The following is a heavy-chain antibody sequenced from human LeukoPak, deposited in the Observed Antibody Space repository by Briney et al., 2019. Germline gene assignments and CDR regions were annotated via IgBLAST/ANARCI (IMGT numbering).Heavy chain of an antibody. J-gene: IGHJ6*02. Sequence: PSETLSLTCTVSGGSISSYYWSWIRQPAGKGLEWIGYIYYSGSTNYNPSLKSRVTISVDTSKNQFSLNLSSVTAADTAVYYCARQDYYYYGMDVWGQGTTVTVSS. CDR3: ARQDYYYYGMDV. CDR1: GGSISSYY. CDR2: IYYSGST. V-gene: IGHV4-59*08.